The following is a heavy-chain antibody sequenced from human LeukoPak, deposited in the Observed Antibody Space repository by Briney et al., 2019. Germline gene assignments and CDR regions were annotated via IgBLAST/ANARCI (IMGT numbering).Heavy chain of an antibody. Sequence: PSETLSLTCAVSGYSISSGYYWGWIRPPPGKGLEWIGSIYHSGSTYYNPSLKSRVTISVETSKNQFSLKLSSVTAADTAVYYCARHATYYYDSSGYFDYWGQGTLVTVSS. J-gene: IGHJ4*02. CDR3: ARHATYYYDSSGYFDY. V-gene: IGHV4-38-2*01. CDR2: IYHSGST. CDR1: GYSISSGYY. D-gene: IGHD3-22*01.